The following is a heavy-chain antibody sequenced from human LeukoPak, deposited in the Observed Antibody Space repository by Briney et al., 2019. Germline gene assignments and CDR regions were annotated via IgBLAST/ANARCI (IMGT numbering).Heavy chain of an antibody. CDR2: ISGSGVNT. CDR1: GFTFSSYW. J-gene: IGHJ4*02. Sequence: GGSLRLSCAASGFTFSSYWMSWVRQAPGKGLEWISAISGSGVNTYYADSVRGRFTISRDSSKNTLYLQMNSLRAEDTAIYFCVKDQGYCSSTSCPGDYWGQGTLVTVSS. CDR3: VKDQGYCSSTSCPGDY. V-gene: IGHV3-23*01. D-gene: IGHD2-2*01.